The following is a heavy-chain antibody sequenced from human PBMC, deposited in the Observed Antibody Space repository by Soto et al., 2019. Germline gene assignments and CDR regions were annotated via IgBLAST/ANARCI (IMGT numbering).Heavy chain of an antibody. J-gene: IGHJ3*01. CDR3: ARRDYYGSGSYDSSDAFDV. Sequence: PGESLKISCETSGYRFTAHWIGWVRQMPGKGLEWMGIIYPGDSDTRYSPSFEGQVSISVDKSVNTAYLQWSSLKASDTAVYYCARRDYYGSGSYDSSDAFDVWGQGTMVTVSS. V-gene: IGHV5-51*01. CDR1: GYRFTAHW. CDR2: IYPGDSDT. D-gene: IGHD3-10*01.